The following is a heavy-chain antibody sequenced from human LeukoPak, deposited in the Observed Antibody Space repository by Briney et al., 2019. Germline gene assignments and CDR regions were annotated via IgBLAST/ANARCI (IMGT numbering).Heavy chain of an antibody. V-gene: IGHV1-8*01. Sequence: GASVKVSCKASGYTFTSYDINWVRQATGQGLEWMGWMNPNSGNTGYAQKFQGRVTMTRNTSISTAYMELSSLRSEDTAVYYCATTRGEWLVPGLFDYGGQGTLVTVSS. J-gene: IGHJ4*02. D-gene: IGHD6-19*01. CDR3: ATTRGEWLVPGLFDY. CDR1: GYTFTSYD. CDR2: MNPNSGNT.